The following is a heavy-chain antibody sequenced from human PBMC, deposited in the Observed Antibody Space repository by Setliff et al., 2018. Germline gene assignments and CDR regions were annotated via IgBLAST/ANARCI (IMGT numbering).Heavy chain of an antibody. CDR1: GYTFSSYA. D-gene: IGHD5-12*01. Sequence: ASVKVSCKASGYTFSSYAMNWVRQAPGQGLEWMGWINTNTGNPTYAQGFTGRFVFSLDTSVSTTYLQISSLKAEDTAVYYCARGGYSRGPPVYYFDYWGQGTLVTVSS. V-gene: IGHV7-4-1*02. CDR2: INTNTGNP. CDR3: ARGGYSRGPPVYYFDY. J-gene: IGHJ4*02.